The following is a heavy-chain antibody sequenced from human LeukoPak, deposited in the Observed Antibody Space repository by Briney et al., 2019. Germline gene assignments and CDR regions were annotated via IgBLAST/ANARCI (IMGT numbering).Heavy chain of an antibody. Sequence: GRSLRLSCAASGFTFSYYGMQWVRQAPGKGLEWVALIWHDGGKRYYADSVKGRFTTSRDNSKNTLYLQMTTLRAEDTAVYYCARDADTSEFFSWLDLWGQGTLVTVSS. CDR1: GFTFSYYG. V-gene: IGHV3-33*01. CDR3: ARDADTSEFFSWLDL. D-gene: IGHD3-22*01. J-gene: IGHJ5*02. CDR2: IWHDGGKR.